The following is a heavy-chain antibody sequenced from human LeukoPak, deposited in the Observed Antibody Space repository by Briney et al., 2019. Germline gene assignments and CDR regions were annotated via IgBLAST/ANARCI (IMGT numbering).Heavy chain of an antibody. D-gene: IGHD1-26*01. Sequence: ASVKVSCKASGYTFTSYGISWVRQAPGQGLEWMGWISAYNGNTNYAQKLQGRVTMTTDTSTSTAYMELRSLRSDDTAVYYCAREAHSGSYSTHFDYWGQGTLVTVSS. J-gene: IGHJ4*02. CDR3: AREAHSGSYSTHFDY. CDR1: GYTFTSYG. V-gene: IGHV1-18*01. CDR2: ISAYNGNT.